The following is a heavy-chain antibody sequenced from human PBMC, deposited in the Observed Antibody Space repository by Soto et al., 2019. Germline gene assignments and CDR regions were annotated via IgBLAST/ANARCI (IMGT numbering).Heavy chain of an antibody. J-gene: IGHJ5*02. D-gene: IGHD3-16*01. V-gene: IGHV4-59*01. CDR2: IYYTGTS. CDR3: ARDTQGDGNWFDP. Sequence: PSETLSLTCTVSGGSIRNNYWSWIRQPPGKGLEWVGYIYYTGTSKYNPSLKSRVTISVDSSKNQFSLKLDSVTAADTAVYYCARDTQGDGNWFDPWGQGTLVTVSS. CDR1: GGSIRNNY.